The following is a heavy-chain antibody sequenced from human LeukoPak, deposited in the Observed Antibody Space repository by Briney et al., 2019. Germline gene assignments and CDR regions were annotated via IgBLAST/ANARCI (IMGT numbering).Heavy chain of an antibody. Sequence: NPSETLSLTCTVSGGSISSGSYYWSWIRQPAGKGLEWIGRIYTSGSTNYNPSLKSRVTISVDTSKNQFSLKLSSVTAADTAVYYCARAGPFWRAQRGAFDIWGQGTMVTVSS. CDR3: ARAGPFWRAQRGAFDI. CDR1: GGSISSGSYY. D-gene: IGHD3-3*01. V-gene: IGHV4-61*02. CDR2: IYTSGST. J-gene: IGHJ3*02.